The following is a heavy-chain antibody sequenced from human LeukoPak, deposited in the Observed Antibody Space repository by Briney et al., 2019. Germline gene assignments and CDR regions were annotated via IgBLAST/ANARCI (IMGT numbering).Heavy chain of an antibody. D-gene: IGHD2-2*01. CDR2: ISYDGSNK. CDR3: ARECSSSSCFDY. Sequence: QSGGSLRLSCAASGFTFSDYYMSWIRQAPGKGLEWVAVISYDGSNKYYADSVKGRFTISRDNSKNTLYLQMNSLRAEDTAVYYCARECSSSSCFDYWGQGTLVTVSS. V-gene: IGHV3-30*03. CDR1: GFTFSDYY. J-gene: IGHJ4*02.